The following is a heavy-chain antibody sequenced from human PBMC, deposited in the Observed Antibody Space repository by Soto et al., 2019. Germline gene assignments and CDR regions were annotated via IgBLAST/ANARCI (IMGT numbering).Heavy chain of an antibody. CDR3: AREENLCSGGSCYDYYYGMDV. Sequence: SETLSLTCTVSGGSISSGGYYWSWIRQHPGKGLEWIGYIYYSGSTYYNPSLKSRVTISVDTSKNQFSLKLSSVTAADTAVYYCAREENLCSGGSCYDYYYGMDVWGQGTTVTVSS. D-gene: IGHD2-15*01. CDR2: IYYSGST. V-gene: IGHV4-31*03. J-gene: IGHJ6*02. CDR1: GGSISSGGYY.